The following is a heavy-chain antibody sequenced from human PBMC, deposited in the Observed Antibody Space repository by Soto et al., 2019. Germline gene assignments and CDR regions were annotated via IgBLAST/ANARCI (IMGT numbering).Heavy chain of an antibody. CDR3: ARHISPHAPTVLRFLEWLPPTYSYGMDV. V-gene: IGHV4-59*01. J-gene: IGHJ6*02. CDR1: GGSISSYY. CDR2: SYYSGST. Sequence: SETLSLTCTVSGGSISSYYWSWIRQPPGKGREWIGYSYYSGSTNYNPSLKSRVTISVDTSKNPFSLKLSSVTAADSAVYYCARHISPHAPTVLRFLEWLPPTYSYGMDVWGQGTTVTVSS. D-gene: IGHD3-3*01.